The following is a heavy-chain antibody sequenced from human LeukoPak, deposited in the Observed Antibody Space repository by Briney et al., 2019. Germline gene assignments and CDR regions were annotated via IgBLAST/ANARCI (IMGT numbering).Heavy chain of an antibody. Sequence: GGSLRLSCAASGFTFSSYAMSWVRQAPGKGLEWVSAISGSGGSTYYADSVKGRFTISRDNSKNTLYLQMNSLRAEDTAVYYCAKTGVVVAATVGYYFDYWGQGTLVTASS. CDR3: AKTGVVVAATVGYYFDY. CDR1: GFTFSSYA. CDR2: ISGSGGST. D-gene: IGHD2-15*01. J-gene: IGHJ4*02. V-gene: IGHV3-23*01.